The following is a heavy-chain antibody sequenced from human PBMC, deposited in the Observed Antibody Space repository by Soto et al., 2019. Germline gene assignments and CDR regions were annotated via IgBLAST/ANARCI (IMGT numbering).Heavy chain of an antibody. CDR3: ATSDDGTVLTTLPPFEY. CDR1: GFTFSSYA. V-gene: IGHV3-30-3*01. D-gene: IGHD4-17*01. Sequence: QVQLVESGGGVVQPGRSLRLSCAASGFTFSSYAMHWVRQAPGKGLEWVAVISYDGSNKYYADSVKGRFTISRYNSKKTQYLQMNSRRAADTAVYYWATSDDGTVLTTLPPFEYWYQRTMDKGSS. CDR2: ISYDGSNK. J-gene: IGHJ4*02.